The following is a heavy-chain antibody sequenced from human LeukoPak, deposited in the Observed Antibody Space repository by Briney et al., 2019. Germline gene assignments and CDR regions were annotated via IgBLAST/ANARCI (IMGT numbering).Heavy chain of an antibody. V-gene: IGHV3-33*01. D-gene: IGHD3-9*01. CDR1: GFSLSTYG. J-gene: IGHJ4*02. CDR2: IWYDGSNK. Sequence: GRSLRLSCAASGFSLSTYGMHWVRQAPGKGLEWVAVIWYDGSNKYYADSVKGRFTISRDNSKNTLYLQMNSLRAEDTAVYYCARELRYGDCWGQGTLVTVSS. CDR3: ARELRYGDC.